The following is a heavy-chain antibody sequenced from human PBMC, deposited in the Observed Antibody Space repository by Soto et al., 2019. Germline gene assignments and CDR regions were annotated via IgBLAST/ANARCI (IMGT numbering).Heavy chain of an antibody. D-gene: IGHD3-9*01. J-gene: IGHJ5*02. CDR1: GDSVSCNIHY. CDR2: IYYAGTT. Sequence: SETLFLTCTVSGDSVSCNIHYWSWIRQPPGKGLDWIGYIYYAGTTSYNVSLKSRVSFSVDTSKNQFSLKLTSITAADTAVYYCARAHMTDYINGVVASNWFDPWGRGTLVTVSS. V-gene: IGHV4-61*01. CDR3: ARAHMTDYINGVVASNWFDP.